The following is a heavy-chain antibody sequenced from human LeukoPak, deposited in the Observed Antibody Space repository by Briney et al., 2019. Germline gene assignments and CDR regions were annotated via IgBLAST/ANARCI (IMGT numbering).Heavy chain of an antibody. CDR2: IIPIFGTA. V-gene: IGHV1-69*05. CDR1: GGTFSSYA. CDR3: ARLGPCSSTSCYYYFDY. J-gene: IGHJ4*02. D-gene: IGHD2-2*01. Sequence: SVKVSCKASGGTFSSYAISWVRQAPGQGLEWMGGIIPIFGTANYAQKLQGRVTMTTDTSTSTAYMELRSLRSDDTAVYYCARLGPCSSTSCYYYFDYWGQGTLVTVSS.